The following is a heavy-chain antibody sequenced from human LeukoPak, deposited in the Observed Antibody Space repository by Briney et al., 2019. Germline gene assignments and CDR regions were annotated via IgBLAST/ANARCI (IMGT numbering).Heavy chain of an antibody. V-gene: IGHV4-59*01. Sequence: SETLSLTCTVSGGSISSYYWSWIRQTPGKGLEWIGYIYYSGSTNYNPSLKSRVTISVDTSKNQFSLKLSSVTAADTAVYYCARVRGSAEFHYMDVWGKGTTVTVSS. CDR2: IYYSGST. D-gene: IGHD2-15*01. CDR3: ARVRGSAEFHYMDV. CDR1: GGSISSYY. J-gene: IGHJ6*03.